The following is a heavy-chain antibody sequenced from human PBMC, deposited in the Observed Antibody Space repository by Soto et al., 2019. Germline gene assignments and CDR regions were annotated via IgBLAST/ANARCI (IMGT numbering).Heavy chain of an antibody. CDR2: INPSGGST. Sequence: QVQLVQSGAEVKKPGASVKVSCKASGYTFTSYYMHWVRQAPGQGLEWMGIINPSGGSTSYAQKFQGRVTMTRDTSTSTVYMELSSLRSEDTAVYYCAREGHVDRAMARAFDYWGQGTLVTVSS. V-gene: IGHV1-46*01. D-gene: IGHD5-18*01. CDR1: GYTFTSYY. CDR3: AREGHVDRAMARAFDY. J-gene: IGHJ4*02.